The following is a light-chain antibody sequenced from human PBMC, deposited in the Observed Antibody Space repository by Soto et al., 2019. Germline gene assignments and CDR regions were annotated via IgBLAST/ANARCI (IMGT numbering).Light chain of an antibody. J-gene: IGLJ1*01. V-gene: IGLV2-14*01. CDR3: CSYVSSKTYV. CDR2: EVS. Sequence: QSVLSQPASVSGSPGQSITISCTGTRTDVGGYNFVSWYQQHPGKAPKLIIYEVSNRPSGVSNRFSGSKSDNTASLTISGLQAEEEADYYCCSYVSSKTYVFGTGTKVTVL. CDR1: RTDVGGYNF.